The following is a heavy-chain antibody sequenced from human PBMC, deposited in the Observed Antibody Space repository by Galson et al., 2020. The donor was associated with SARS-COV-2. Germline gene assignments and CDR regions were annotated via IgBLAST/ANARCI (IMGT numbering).Heavy chain of an antibody. CDR2: ISVINTTT. D-gene: IGHD3-10*01. CDR3: VKEKGRRSSGSGSLQPFIDY. V-gene: IGHV3-23*01. Sequence: GGSLRLSCATSGFTFNTYALAWVRQAPGKGLEWVSTISVINTTTYYADSVKGRFTISRDNSKNTLYLQMSSLTVEDTALYYCVKEKGRRSSGSGSLQPFIDYWGQGTLVIVSS. J-gene: IGHJ4*02. CDR1: GFTFNTYA.